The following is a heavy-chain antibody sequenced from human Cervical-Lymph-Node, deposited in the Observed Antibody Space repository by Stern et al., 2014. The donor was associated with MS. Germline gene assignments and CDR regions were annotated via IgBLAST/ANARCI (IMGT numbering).Heavy chain of an antibody. D-gene: IGHD5-24*01. Sequence: VQLVQSGADVKQPGESLKLSCKASGYSVMNYWIGWVRQAPGKGLEWVGMINPRGRETSYDQAFQGQFTMSADKSIDTVYLLLSGLKASDTAIYYCARHRTQSSERWQQFLVSLAAFNIWGQGTMVTVSS. CDR1: GYSVMNYW. CDR3: ARHRTQSSERWQQFLVSLAAFNI. J-gene: IGHJ3*02. CDR2: INPRGRET. V-gene: IGHV5-51*01.